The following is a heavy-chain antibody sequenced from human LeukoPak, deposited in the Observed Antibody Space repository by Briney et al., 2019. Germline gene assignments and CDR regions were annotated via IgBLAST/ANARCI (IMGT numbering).Heavy chain of an antibody. CDR2: IIPIFGTA. CDR3: ARTYYDYVWGSYRYGYFDY. J-gene: IGHJ4*02. V-gene: IGHV1-69*05. D-gene: IGHD3-16*02. Sequence: SVKVSCKASGGTFSSYAISWVRQAPGKGLEWMGRIIPIFGTANYAQKFQGRVTITTDESTSTAYMELSSLRSEDTAVYYCARTYYDYVWGSYRYGYFDYWGQGPLVTVSS. CDR1: GGTFSSYA.